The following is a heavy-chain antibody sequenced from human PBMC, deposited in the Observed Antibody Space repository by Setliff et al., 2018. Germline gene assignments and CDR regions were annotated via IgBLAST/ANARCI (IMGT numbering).Heavy chain of an antibody. CDR1: GGSISSDY. Sequence: SETLSLTCNVSGGSISSDYWSWIRQPPGKPLEWIGYFYHSASTNYNPSLKGRVTMSADTSKNQLSLSLTSVSVADTAIYYCARSHYYASGNSHYYYMDVWGKGTAGTSP. CDR3: ARSHYYASGNSHYYYMDV. V-gene: IGHV4-59*08. J-gene: IGHJ6*03. D-gene: IGHD3-10*01. CDR2: FYHSAST.